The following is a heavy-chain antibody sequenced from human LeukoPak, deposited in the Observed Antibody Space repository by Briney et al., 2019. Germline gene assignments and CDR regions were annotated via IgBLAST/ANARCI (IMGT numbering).Heavy chain of an antibody. CDR1: RYTLTRYY. CDR2: SNPHTGGT. J-gene: IGHJ4*02. V-gene: IGHV1-2*02. CDR3: ARVSRRDRNPNLFTCDY. D-gene: IGHD2-21*01. Sequence: GASLKLSSKASRYTLTRYYMLCGRQAPGHRLEWMGWSNPHTGGTNYAQKFQDRFTMTTDTSLRTPYMELSRLKSDDTAVYYCARVSRRDRNPNLFTCDYWGQGTLVRVSS.